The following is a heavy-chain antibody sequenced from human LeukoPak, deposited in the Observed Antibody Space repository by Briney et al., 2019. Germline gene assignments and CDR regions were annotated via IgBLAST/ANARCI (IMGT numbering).Heavy chain of an antibody. CDR2: INHSGST. CDR1: GGSFSAYY. J-gene: IGHJ5*02. V-gene: IGHV4-34*01. Sequence: PQTLSLTCAVYGGSFSAYYWTWIRQPPGKGLEWSGEINHSGSTNYNPTIKSRVTISVDTSKNQFSLKLSSVTAADTAVYYCARGRYELLSIAAAGREYWFDPWGQGTLVTVSS. CDR3: ARGRYELLSIAAAGREYWFDP. D-gene: IGHD6-13*01.